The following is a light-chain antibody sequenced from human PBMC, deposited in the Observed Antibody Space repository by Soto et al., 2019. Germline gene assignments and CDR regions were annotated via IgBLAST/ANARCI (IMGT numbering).Light chain of an antibody. J-gene: IGLJ2*01. Sequence: QSDLTQPASVSGSPGQSITISCTGTSSDVGSYNLVSWYQQHPGKAPKLMIYEGSKRPSGVSNRFSGSKSGNTASLTISGLQAEDEADYYCCSYAGSSTFHVVFGGGTKVT. CDR1: SSDVGSYNL. V-gene: IGLV2-23*03. CDR2: EGS. CDR3: CSYAGSSTFHVV.